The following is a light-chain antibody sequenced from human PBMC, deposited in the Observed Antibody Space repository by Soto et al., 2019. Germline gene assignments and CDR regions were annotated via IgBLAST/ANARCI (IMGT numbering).Light chain of an antibody. CDR2: EVT. Sequence: VLTQPASVSGSPGQSITISCTGTSTDIGAYNYVSWYQQHPGKAPKLLIYEVTNRPSGVSNRFSGSKSGNTASLTISGLQAEDEANYYCNSYTTLSNRVFGTGTKVTVL. CDR3: NSYTTLSNRV. J-gene: IGLJ1*01. CDR1: STDIGAYNY. V-gene: IGLV2-14*01.